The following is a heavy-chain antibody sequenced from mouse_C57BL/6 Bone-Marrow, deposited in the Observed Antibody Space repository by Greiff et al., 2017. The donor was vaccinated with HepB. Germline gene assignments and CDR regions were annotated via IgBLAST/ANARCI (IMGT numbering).Heavy chain of an antibody. CDR2: ISSGSSTI. CDR3: ASRYDEEGYYAMDY. Sequence: EVKLMESGGGLVKPGGSLKLSCAASGFTFSDYGMHWVRQAPEKGLEWVAYISSGSSTIYYADTVKGRFTISRDNAKNTLFLQMTSLRSEDTAMYYCASRYDEEGYYAMDYWGQGTSVTVSS. V-gene: IGHV5-17*01. J-gene: IGHJ4*01. CDR1: GFTFSDYG. D-gene: IGHD2-12*01.